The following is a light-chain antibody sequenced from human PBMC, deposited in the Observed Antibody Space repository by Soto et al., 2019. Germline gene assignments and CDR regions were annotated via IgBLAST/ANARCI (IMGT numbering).Light chain of an antibody. CDR3: QQYYDWPPLS. J-gene: IGKJ4*01. Sequence: VMSQSPATLSVSPGERATLSCRSSQSVSSSLAWYQQNPCQAPRLLINGASSRATNVPARFSHTGSGTEFTLTISSLQSEDFAVYYCQQYYDWPPLSFGGGTNVDI. CDR1: QSVSSS. CDR2: GAS. V-gene: IGKV3-15*01.